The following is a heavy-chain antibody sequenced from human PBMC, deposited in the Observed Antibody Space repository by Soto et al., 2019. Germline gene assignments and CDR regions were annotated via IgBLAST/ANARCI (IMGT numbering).Heavy chain of an antibody. CDR1: GGSISSGGYY. D-gene: IGHD2-15*01. CDR2: IYYSGST. CDR3: ARVASGGSGGEVYYYYYYMDV. Sequence: QVQLQESGPGLVKPSQTLSLTCTVSGGSISSGGYYWSWIRQHPGKGLEWIGYIYYSGSTYYNPSLKSRVTISVDTSKNQFSLKLSSVTAADTAVYYCARVASGGSGGEVYYYYYYMDVWGKGTTVTVSS. V-gene: IGHV4-31*03. J-gene: IGHJ6*03.